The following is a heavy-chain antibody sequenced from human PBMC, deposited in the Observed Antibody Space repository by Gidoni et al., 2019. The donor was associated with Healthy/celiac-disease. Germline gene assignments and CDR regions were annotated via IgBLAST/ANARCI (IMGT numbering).Heavy chain of an antibody. V-gene: IGHV3-23*04. D-gene: IGHD6-13*01. CDR3: AGGQQQLKRPLYYFDY. Sequence: EVQLVESGGGLVQPGGSLRLSCAASGFTFSSYAMGWVRQAPGKGLEWVSASSGSGGSTYYADSVKGRFTISRDNSKNTLYLQMNSLRAEDTAVYYCAGGQQQLKRPLYYFDYWGQGTLVTVSS. CDR1: GFTFSSYA. CDR2: SSGSGGST. J-gene: IGHJ4*02.